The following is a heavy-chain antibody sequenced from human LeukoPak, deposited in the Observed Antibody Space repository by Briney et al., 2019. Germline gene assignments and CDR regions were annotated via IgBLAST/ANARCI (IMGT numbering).Heavy chain of an antibody. CDR1: GFTFSSYW. V-gene: IGHV3-7*01. CDR2: IKQDGSEK. J-gene: IGHJ6*03. Sequence: GGSLRLSCAASGFTFSSYWMSWVRQAPGKGLEWVANIKQDGSEKYYVDSVKGRFTISRDNSKNTLYLQMNSLRAEDTAVYYCAKNPRYDSSGYSYYYYYMDVWGKGTTVTVSS. D-gene: IGHD3-22*01. CDR3: AKNPRYDSSGYSYYYYYMDV.